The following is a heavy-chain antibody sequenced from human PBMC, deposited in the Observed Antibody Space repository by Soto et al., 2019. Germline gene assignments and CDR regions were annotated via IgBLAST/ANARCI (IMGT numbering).Heavy chain of an antibody. V-gene: IGHV3-23*01. J-gene: IGHJ4*02. Sequence: GSLRLSCAASGFTFSSYAMNWVRQAPGKGLEWVSTTGLSGRTTYYGDSVKGRFTVSRDNSRNTLDLQMSSLRAEDTAVYYCATVHNTSRSFNYWGRGTLVTVSS. D-gene: IGHD1-20*01. CDR3: ATVHNTSRSFNY. CDR2: TGLSGRTT. CDR1: GFTFSSYA.